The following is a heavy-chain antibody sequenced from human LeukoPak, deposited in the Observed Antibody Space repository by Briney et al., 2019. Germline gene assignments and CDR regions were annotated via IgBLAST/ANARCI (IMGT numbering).Heavy chain of an antibody. J-gene: IGHJ6*02. CDR1: GFTLSSYS. Sequence: GGCLRLSCVRSGFTLSSYSMNWVRQAPGKGLEWGSPICPDGRHIYYEETSRGPFTTSRDNAKSSLYLEMNSLRADDTAVYYCARHTTSEGTTPDHYGMNVWGQGTTVTVSS. V-gene: IGHV3-21*01. CDR2: ICPDGRHI. D-gene: IGHD2-15*01. CDR3: ARHTTSEGTTPDHYGMNV.